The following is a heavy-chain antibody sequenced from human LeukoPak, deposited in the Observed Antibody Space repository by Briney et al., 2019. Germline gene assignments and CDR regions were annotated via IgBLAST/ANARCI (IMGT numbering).Heavy chain of an antibody. CDR3: ARCRPIRGSDYYHYGMDV. V-gene: IGHV4-31*03. D-gene: IGHD3-10*01. CDR1: GVSISSGGYY. J-gene: IGHJ6*02. Sequence: SQTLSLTCTVSGVSISSGGYYWSWIRQHPGKGLEWIGYIYYSGSTYYNPSLKSRVTISVDTSKNQFSLKLSSVTAADTAVYYCARCRPIRGSDYYHYGMDVWGQGTTVTVSS. CDR2: IYYSGST.